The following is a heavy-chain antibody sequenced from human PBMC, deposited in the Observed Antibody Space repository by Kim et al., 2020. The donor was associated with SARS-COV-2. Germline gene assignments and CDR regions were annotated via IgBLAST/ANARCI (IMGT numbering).Heavy chain of an antibody. CDR2: IKQDGSEK. D-gene: IGHD5-12*01. CDR1: GFTFSTYW. Sequence: GGSLRLSCAASGFTFSTYWMTWVRQAPGKGLEWVANIKQDGSEKYYVDSVQGRFTISRDNAKNSVYLQMNSLRAEDTAVYYCAREVRGYSGYDMGVYDHWGQGTLVTVSS. CDR3: AREVRGYSGYDMGVYDH. V-gene: IGHV3-7*01. J-gene: IGHJ4*02.